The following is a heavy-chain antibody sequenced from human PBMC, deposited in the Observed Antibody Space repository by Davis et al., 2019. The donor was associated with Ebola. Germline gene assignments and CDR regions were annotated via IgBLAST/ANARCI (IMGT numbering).Heavy chain of an antibody. CDR3: ARDRYSSSWYGY. CDR2: IYSGGST. V-gene: IGHV3-66*01. D-gene: IGHD6-13*01. J-gene: IGHJ4*02. CDR1: GFTFSNAW. Sequence: LSLSCAASGFTFSNAWMSWVRQAPGKGLEWVSVIYSGGSTYYADSVKGRFTISRDNSKNTLYLQMNSLRAEDTAVYYCARDRYSSSWYGYWGQGTLVTVSS.